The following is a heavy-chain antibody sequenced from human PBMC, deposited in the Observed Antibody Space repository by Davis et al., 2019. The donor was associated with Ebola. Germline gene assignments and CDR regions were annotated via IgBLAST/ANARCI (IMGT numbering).Heavy chain of an antibody. CDR1: GYPFSNYG. V-gene: IGHV1-18*01. D-gene: IGHD6-6*01. CDR3: ARDLGQLVYYGMDV. CDR2: ISAYNGNT. J-gene: IGHJ6*02. Sequence: AASVKVSCKASGYPFSNYGISWVRQAPGQGLEWMGWISAYNGNTNYAQKLQGRVTMTTDTSTSTAYMELRSLRSDDTAVYYCARDLGQLVYYGMDVWGQGTTVTVSS.